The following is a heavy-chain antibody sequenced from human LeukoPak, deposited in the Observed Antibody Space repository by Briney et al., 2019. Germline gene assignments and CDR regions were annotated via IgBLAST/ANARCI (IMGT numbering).Heavy chain of an antibody. CDR3: AKGIVGATSHFDY. CDR1: GFTFSSYG. D-gene: IGHD1-26*01. CDR2: IRYDGSNK. J-gene: IGHJ4*02. Sequence: PGGSLRLSCAASGFTFSSYGMHWVRQAPGKGLEWVAFIRYDGSNKYYADSVKGRFTISRDNSKNTLYLQMNSLRAEDTAVYYCAKGIVGATSHFDYWGQGTLVTVSS. V-gene: IGHV3-30*02.